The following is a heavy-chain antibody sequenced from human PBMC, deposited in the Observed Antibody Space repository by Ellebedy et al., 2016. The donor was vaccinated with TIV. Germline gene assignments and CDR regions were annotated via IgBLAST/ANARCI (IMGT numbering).Heavy chain of an antibody. Sequence: MPSETLSLTCTVSGGSISGSPYYWGWIRQPPGKGLEWIGPIFYSGSTYYNPSLKSRITISVDTSNNQFSLKLSSVTAADTAVYYCASPHEYGDFIVWGQGTLVAVSS. CDR1: GGSISGSPYY. V-gene: IGHV4-39*01. CDR2: IFYSGST. D-gene: IGHD4-17*01. J-gene: IGHJ4*02. CDR3: ASPHEYGDFIV.